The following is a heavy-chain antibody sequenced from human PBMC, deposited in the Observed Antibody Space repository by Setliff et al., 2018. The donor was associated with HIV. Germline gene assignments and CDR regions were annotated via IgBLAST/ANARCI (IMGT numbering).Heavy chain of an antibody. CDR3: ARDTSTRPFHYFYYMDV. V-gene: IGHV4-4*07. CDR2: VFPSGGT. D-gene: IGHD1-26*01. CDR1: GDSIAASH. Sequence: TLSLTCTVSGDSIAASHWNWIRQASGRRLEWIGRVFPSGGTRYSPSFESRVTMSVDPSSRQFSLHLRSVTAADTAIYYCARDTSTRPFHYFYYMDVWGTGTTVTVSS. J-gene: IGHJ6*03.